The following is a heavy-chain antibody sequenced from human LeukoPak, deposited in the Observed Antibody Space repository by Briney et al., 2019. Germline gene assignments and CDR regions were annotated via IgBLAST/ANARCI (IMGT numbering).Heavy chain of an antibody. CDR3: ARGPFYDFWSGRRLRKYYFDY. D-gene: IGHD3-3*01. J-gene: IGHJ4*02. CDR1: GGSFSGYY. V-gene: IGHV4-34*01. Sequence: SETLSLTCAVYGGSFSGYYWSWIRQPPGKGLEWIGEINHSGSTNYNPSLKSRVTISVDTSKNQSSLKLSSVTAADTAVYYCARGPFYDFWSGRRLRKYYFDYWGQGTLVTVSS. CDR2: INHSGST.